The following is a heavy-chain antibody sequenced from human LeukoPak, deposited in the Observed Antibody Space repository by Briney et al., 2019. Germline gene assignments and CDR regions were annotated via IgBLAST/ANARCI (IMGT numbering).Heavy chain of an antibody. CDR3: AREYDSSGYYYPRDY. Sequence: GAPVKVSCKASGYTFTSYYMHWVRQAPGQGLEWMGIINPSGGSTSYAQKFQGRVTMTRDTSTSTAYMELRSLRSDDTAVYYCAREYDSSGYYYPRDYWGQGTLVTVSS. J-gene: IGHJ4*02. D-gene: IGHD3-22*01. CDR1: GYTFTSYY. V-gene: IGHV1-46*01. CDR2: INPSGGST.